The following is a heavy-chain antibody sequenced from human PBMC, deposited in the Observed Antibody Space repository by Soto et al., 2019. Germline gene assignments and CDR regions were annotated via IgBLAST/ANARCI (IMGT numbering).Heavy chain of an antibody. J-gene: IGHJ3*02. CDR2: IYYSGST. Sequence: SETLSLTCTVSGGSMSSYYWSWIRQPPGKGLEWIGYIYYSGSTTYNPSLKSRVTISVDTSKSQFSLKLSSVTAADTAVYYCARQVYCSGGSCYSRPYDAFDIWGQGTMVTVS. CDR3: ARQVYCSGGSCYSRPYDAFDI. CDR1: GGSMSSYY. D-gene: IGHD2-15*01. V-gene: IGHV4-59*08.